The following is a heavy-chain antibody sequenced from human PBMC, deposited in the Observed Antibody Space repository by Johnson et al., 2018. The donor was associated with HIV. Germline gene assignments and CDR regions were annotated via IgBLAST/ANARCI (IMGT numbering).Heavy chain of an antibody. CDR1: GFTFDDYA. CDR2: ISWNSGSI. V-gene: IGHV3-9*01. CDR3: AKDNIPYCSSTSCPASAFDI. Sequence: VQLVESGGGLVQPGRSLRLSCAASGFTFDDYAMHCVRQGPGKGLEWVSGISWNSGSIGYADSVKGRFTISRDNAKNSLYLQMNSLRAEDTALYYCAKDNIPYCSSTSCPASAFDIWGQGTMVTVSS. D-gene: IGHD2-2*01. J-gene: IGHJ3*02.